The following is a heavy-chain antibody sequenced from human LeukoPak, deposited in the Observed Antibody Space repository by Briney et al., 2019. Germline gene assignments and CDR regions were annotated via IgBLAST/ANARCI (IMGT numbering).Heavy chain of an antibody. J-gene: IGHJ3*01. CDR3: ARDSRGAAAADDPFDF. Sequence: ASVKVSCKASGYTLPSYFMHWVRQAPGQGLEWMGIINPTGGSTTYAQKFQGRVTMTRTTSTNTAYMELSSLTSEDTAVYYCARDSRGAAAADDPFDFWGQGTMVTVST. V-gene: IGHV1-46*01. D-gene: IGHD6-13*01. CDR2: INPTGGST. CDR1: GYTLPSYF.